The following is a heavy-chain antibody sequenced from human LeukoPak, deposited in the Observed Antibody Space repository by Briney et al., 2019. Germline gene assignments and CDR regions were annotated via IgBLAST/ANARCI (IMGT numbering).Heavy chain of an antibody. V-gene: IGHV4-39*07. CDR1: GGSISSSSYY. Sequence: SETLSLTCTVSGGSISSSSYYWGWFRQPPGKGLEWIGSIYYSGSTYYNPSLKSRVTISVDTSKNQFSLKLSSVTAADTAVYYCARGRDNGSPRRAFDIWGQGTMVTVSS. J-gene: IGHJ3*02. CDR3: ARGRDNGSPRRAFDI. CDR2: IYYSGST. D-gene: IGHD2-8*01.